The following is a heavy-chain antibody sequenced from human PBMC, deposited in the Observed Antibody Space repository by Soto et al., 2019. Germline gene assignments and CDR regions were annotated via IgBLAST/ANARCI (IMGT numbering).Heavy chain of an antibody. CDR2: IYYSGST. D-gene: IGHD5-18*01. J-gene: IGHJ4*02. V-gene: IGHV4-34*11. CDR1: GGSFGGYY. Sequence: PLETLSVTWAVYGGSFGGYYWSWIRKPPGKGLEWIGYIYYSGSTNYNPSLKSRVTISVDTSKNQFSLNLSSVTAAATAVSSCARDNGSSYVYTLDHWGQGTLVTVSP. CDR3: ARDNGSSYVYTLDH.